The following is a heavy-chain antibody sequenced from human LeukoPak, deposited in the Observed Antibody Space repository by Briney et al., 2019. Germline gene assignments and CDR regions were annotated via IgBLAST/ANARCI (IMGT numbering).Heavy chain of an antibody. CDR1: GFNFGNYW. CDR2: IKQDGNEK. J-gene: IGHJ3*02. Sequence: GESLKISCAGSGFNFGNYWMSWVRQTPGKGLEWVANIKQDGNEKFYVDSVRGRFNIFRENAKNSLYLQVNSLRAEDTAVYYCARARRDGNTGLAFDIWGQGTMVTVSS. V-gene: IGHV3-7*01. D-gene: IGHD5-24*01. CDR3: ARARRDGNTGLAFDI.